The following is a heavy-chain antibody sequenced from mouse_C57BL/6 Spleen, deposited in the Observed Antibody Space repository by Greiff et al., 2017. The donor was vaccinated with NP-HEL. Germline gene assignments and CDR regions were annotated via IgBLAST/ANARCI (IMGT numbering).Heavy chain of an antibody. CDR2: ISTGGDYI. J-gene: IGHJ2*01. V-gene: IGHV5-9-1*02. Sequence: EVNVVESGAGLVKPGGSLKLSCAASGFTFSSYAMSWVRQTPEQRLEWVAYISTGGDYIYYADNVKGRFTITRDKARNTLYLQMCSLKSEDTAMYYCTRRGGYDYDELLFDYWGQGTTLTVSS. D-gene: IGHD2-4*01. CDR3: TRRGGYDYDELLFDY. CDR1: GFTFSSYA.